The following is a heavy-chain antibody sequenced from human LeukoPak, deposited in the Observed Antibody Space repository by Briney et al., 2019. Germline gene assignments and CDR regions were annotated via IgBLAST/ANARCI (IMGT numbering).Heavy chain of an antibody. CDR2: IRYDGSNK. V-gene: IGHV3-30*02. CDR1: GFNFNYYG. J-gene: IGHJ3*02. Sequence: GGSLRLSCAASGFNFNYYGMHWVRQAPGKGLEWVAFIRYDGSNKYYADSVTGRFTISRDNSENTLYMQMNSLRVEDTAVYYCAKGLHSSSWNDAFDIWGQGTMVTVSS. CDR3: AKGLHSSSWNDAFDI. D-gene: IGHD6-13*01.